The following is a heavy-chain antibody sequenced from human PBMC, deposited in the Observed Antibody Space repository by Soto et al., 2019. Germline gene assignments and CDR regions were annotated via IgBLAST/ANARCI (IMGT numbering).Heavy chain of an antibody. CDR1: GFSFSRYA. CDR2: LSGSGTDT. J-gene: IGHJ2*01. V-gene: IGHV3-23*01. Sequence: EVQLLESGGGLVQPGGSLRLSCVASGFSFSRYAMSWVLQAPGRGLEWVAGLSGSGTDTYFADSVQGRITISRDNSKNTLSLELSFVTADDTATYFCVKQGYTYGLIYWYFDLWGRGTLVTVSS. CDR3: VKQGYTYGLIYWYFDL. D-gene: IGHD2-15*01.